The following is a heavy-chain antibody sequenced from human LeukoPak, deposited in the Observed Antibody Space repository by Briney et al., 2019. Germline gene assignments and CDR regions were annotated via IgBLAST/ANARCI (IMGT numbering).Heavy chain of an antibody. CDR2: INHNGNVN. Sequence: TGGSLRLSCAASGFTFSSYWMNWARQAPGKGLEWVASINHNGNVNYYVDSVKGRFTICRDNAKNSLYLQMSNLRAEDTAVYFCARGGGLDVWSQGATVTVSS. V-gene: IGHV3-7*03. J-gene: IGHJ6*02. D-gene: IGHD3-16*01. CDR3: ARGGGLDV. CDR1: GFTFSSYW.